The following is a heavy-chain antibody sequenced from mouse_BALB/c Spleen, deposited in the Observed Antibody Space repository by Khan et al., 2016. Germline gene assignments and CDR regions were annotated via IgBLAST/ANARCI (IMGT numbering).Heavy chain of an antibody. J-gene: IGHJ4*01. V-gene: IGHV9-1*02. CDR2: IKTYSGEA. Sequence: QIQLVQSGPEVKKPGETVKISCKTSGYAFTNYGMNWVKQAPGKGLKWMGWIKTYSGEATYAADFKGRLAFSMENSASTADLQINSLKNEDVAKYFVSTWKLLDLYYSMDYLGQGTSVTVSS. CDR1: GYAFTNYG. CDR3: STWKLLDLYYSMDY.